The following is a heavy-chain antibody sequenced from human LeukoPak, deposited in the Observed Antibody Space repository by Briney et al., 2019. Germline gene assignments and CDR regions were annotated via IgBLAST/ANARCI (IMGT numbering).Heavy chain of an antibody. V-gene: IGHV3-21*01. CDR2: ISSSSGYI. CDR3: ARVGYYDSSGQELDY. J-gene: IGHJ4*02. Sequence: GGSLRLSCAASGFTFSSYSMNWVRQAPGKGLEWVSTISSSSGYIYYADSVKARFTLSRDNAKNSLYLQMNSLRAEDTAVYYCARVGYYDSSGQELDYWGQGTLVTVSS. CDR1: GFTFSSYS. D-gene: IGHD3-22*01.